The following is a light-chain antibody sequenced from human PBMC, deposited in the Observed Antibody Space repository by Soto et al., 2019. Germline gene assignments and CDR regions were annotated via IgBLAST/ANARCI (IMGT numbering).Light chain of an antibody. CDR2: EVS. V-gene: IGLV2-23*02. J-gene: IGLJ1*01. CDR3: CSYAGPSTDV. Sequence: QSALTQPASVSGAPGQSITISCTGTSSDVGSYNLVSWYQQHPGKAPKVMIYEVSKRPSGVPNRFSGSKSGNTASLTISELPAEDEADYYCCSYAGPSTDVFGTGTKVTVL. CDR1: SSDVGSYNL.